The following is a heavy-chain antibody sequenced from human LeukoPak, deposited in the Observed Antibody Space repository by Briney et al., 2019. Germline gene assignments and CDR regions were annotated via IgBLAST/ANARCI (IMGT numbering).Heavy chain of an antibody. CDR3: ARVGAIYYYYMDV. V-gene: IGHV4-39*01. CDR1: GGSISSSSYY. J-gene: IGHJ6*03. Sequence: SETLSLXCTVSGGSISSSSYYWGWIRQPPGKGLEWIGSIYYSGITYYNPSLKSRVTISVDTSKNQFSLKLSSVTAADTAVYYCARVGAIYYYYMDVWGKGTTVTVSS. CDR2: IYYSGIT. D-gene: IGHD1-26*01.